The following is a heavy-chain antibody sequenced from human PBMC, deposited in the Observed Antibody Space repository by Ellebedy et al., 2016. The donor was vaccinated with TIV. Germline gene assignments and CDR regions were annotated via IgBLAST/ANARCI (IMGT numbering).Heavy chain of an antibody. D-gene: IGHD3-22*01. CDR2: IIPILGIA. V-gene: IGHV1-69*04. CDR3: ARGTSLYYDSSGQSNFDY. J-gene: IGHJ4*02. CDR1: GGTFSSYA. Sequence: AASVKVSCKASGGTFSSYAISWVRQAPGQGLEWMGRIIPILGIANYAQKFQGRVTITADKSTSTAYMELRSLRSDDTAVYYCARGTSLYYDSSGQSNFDYWGQGTLVTVSS.